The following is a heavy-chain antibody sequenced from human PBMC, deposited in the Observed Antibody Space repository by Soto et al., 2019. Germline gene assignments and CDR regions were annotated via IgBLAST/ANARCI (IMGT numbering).Heavy chain of an antibody. CDR3: ARGDNWNPNH. D-gene: IGHD1-20*01. Sequence: VASVNVSCKASGYTFTSYAMHWVRQAPGQRLEWMGWINAGHGKTKYAQKFQGRVTITTDKSTSTAYMELSSLRSEDTAVYYCARGDNWNPNHWGQGTLVTVS. CDR1: GYTFTSYA. CDR2: INAGHGKT. V-gene: IGHV1-3*01. J-gene: IGHJ4*02.